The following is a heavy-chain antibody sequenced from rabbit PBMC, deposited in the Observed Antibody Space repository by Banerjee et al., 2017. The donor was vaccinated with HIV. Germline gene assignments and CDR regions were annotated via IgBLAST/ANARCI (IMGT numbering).Heavy chain of an antibody. J-gene: IGHJ4*01. V-gene: IGHV1S43*01. D-gene: IGHD6-1*01. Sequence: LTLTCKASGIDFSNYVYICWVRQAPGKGLELIACIYTNSGSTWYASWVDGRFTISRSTSLNTVDLKMTSLTAADTATYFCARDGYAGHGYPNLWGPGTLVTVS. CDR2: IYTNSGST. CDR1: GIDFSNYVY. CDR3: ARDGYAGHGYPNL.